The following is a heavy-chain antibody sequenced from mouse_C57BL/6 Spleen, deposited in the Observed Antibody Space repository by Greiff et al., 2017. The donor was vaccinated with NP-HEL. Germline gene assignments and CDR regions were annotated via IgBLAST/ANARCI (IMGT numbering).Heavy chain of an antibody. V-gene: IGHV1-15*01. CDR1: GYTFTDYE. CDR2: IDPETGGT. J-gene: IGHJ2*01. D-gene: IGHD1-1*01. Sequence: QVQLKQSGAELVRPGASVTLSCKASGYTFTDYEMHWVKQTPVHGLEWIGAIDPETGGTAYNQKFKGKAILTADKSSSTAYMELRSLTSEDSAVYYCTRRYGDWGQGTTLTVSS. CDR3: TRRYGD.